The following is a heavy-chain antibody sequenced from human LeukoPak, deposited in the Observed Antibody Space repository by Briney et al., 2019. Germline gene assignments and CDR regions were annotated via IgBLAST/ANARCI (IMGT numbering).Heavy chain of an antibody. CDR3: ARGSSVGATTELDY. Sequence: GGSLRLSCAASGFTFSSFAMSWVRQAPGKGLEWVSVSGSGGSTYYADSVKGRFTISRDNSKNTLYLQMNSLRAEDTAVYYCARGSSVGATTELDYWGQGTLVTVSS. CDR2: SGSGGST. CDR1: GFTFSSFA. V-gene: IGHV3-23*01. J-gene: IGHJ4*02. D-gene: IGHD1-26*01.